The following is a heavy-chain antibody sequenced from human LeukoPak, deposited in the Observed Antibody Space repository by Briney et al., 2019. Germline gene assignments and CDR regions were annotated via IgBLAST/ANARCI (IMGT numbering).Heavy chain of an antibody. CDR1: GFTVSSNY. V-gene: IGHV3-53*01. J-gene: IGHJ6*02. CDR3: ARGIAARPYYYYGMDV. D-gene: IGHD6-6*01. CDR2: IYSGGST. Sequence: GGSLRLSCAAPGFTVSSNYMSWVRQAPGKGLEWVSVIYSGGSTYYADSVKGRFTISRDNSKNTLYLQMNSLRAEDTAVYYCARGIAARPYYYYGMDVWGQGTTVTVSS.